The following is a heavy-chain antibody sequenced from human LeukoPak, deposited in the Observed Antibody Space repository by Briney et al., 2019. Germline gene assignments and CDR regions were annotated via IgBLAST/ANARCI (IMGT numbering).Heavy chain of an antibody. CDR3: AREAVVDFSPFDY. Sequence: SETLSLTCTVSGDSISSGDYYWSWIRQPAGKGLEWIGRISSSGSTNYNPSLKSRVTISVDTSKNQFSLKLSSVTAADTAVYYCAREAVVDFSPFDYWGQGTLVTVSS. J-gene: IGHJ4*02. CDR2: ISSSGST. D-gene: IGHD3-9*01. CDR1: GDSISSGDYY. V-gene: IGHV4-61*02.